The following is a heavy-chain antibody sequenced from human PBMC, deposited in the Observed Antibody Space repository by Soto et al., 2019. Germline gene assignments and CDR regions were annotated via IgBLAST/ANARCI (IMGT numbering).Heavy chain of an antibody. J-gene: IGHJ4*02. CDR1: GYTFTSYG. Sequence: ASVKVSCKASGYTFTSYGISWVRQAPGQRLEWMGWISAYNGNTNYAQKLQGRVTMTTDTSTSTAYMELRSLRSDDTAVYYCARDRNDFWSGYSCDDWGQGTLVTVSS. D-gene: IGHD3-3*01. CDR2: ISAYNGNT. V-gene: IGHV1-18*01. CDR3: ARDRNDFWSGYSCDD.